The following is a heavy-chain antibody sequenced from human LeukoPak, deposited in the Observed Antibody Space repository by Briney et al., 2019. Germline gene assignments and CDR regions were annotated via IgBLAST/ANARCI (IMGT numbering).Heavy chain of an antibody. V-gene: IGHV1-69*01. J-gene: IGHJ6*04. CDR1: GGTFSSYA. D-gene: IGHD3-10*01. Sequence: GASVKVSCKASGGTFSSYAISWVRQAPGQGLEWMGGIIPIFGTANYAQKFQGRVTITADESTSTAYMELSSLRSEDMAVYYCARVGSLRGSDYYYGMDVWGKGTTVTVSS. CDR3: ARVGSLRGSDYYYGMDV. CDR2: IIPIFGTA.